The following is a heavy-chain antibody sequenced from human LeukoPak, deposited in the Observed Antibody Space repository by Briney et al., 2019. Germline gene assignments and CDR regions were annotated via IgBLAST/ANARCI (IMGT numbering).Heavy chain of an antibody. CDR1: GYTFTSYG. CDR3: ARTENGYSSGWYGGGLVDY. J-gene: IGHJ4*02. D-gene: IGHD6-19*01. Sequence: GASVKVSCKASGYTFTSYGISWVRQAPGQGLEWMGWISAYNGNTNDAQKLQGRVTMTTDTSTSTAYMELRSLRSDDTAVYYCARTENGYSSGWYGGGLVDYWGQGTLVTVSS. V-gene: IGHV1-18*01. CDR2: ISAYNGNT.